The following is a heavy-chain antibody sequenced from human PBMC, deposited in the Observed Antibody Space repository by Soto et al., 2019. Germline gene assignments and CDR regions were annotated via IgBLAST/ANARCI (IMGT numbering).Heavy chain of an antibody. V-gene: IGHV1-46*03. CDR1: GYTFTSYY. J-gene: IGHJ3*02. Sequence: QVQLVQSGAEVKKPGASVKVSCKASGYTFTSYYMHWVRQAPGQGLEWMGIINPSGGSTSYAQKFRGRVTMTRDTSTSTVYMELSSLRSEDTAVYYCASYCSGGSCYLRDAFDIWGQGTMVTVSS. CDR2: INPSGGST. CDR3: ASYCSGGSCYLRDAFDI. D-gene: IGHD2-15*01.